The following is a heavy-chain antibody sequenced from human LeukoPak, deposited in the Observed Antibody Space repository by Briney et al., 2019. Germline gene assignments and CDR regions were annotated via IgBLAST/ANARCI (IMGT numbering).Heavy chain of an antibody. Sequence: GGSLRLSCAASGFTFSSYTMHWVRQAPGKGLEWVSYISSSGSTIYYADSVKGRFTISRDNAKNSLYLQMNSLRAEDTAVYYCAELGITMIGGVWGKGTTVTISS. CDR2: ISSSGSTI. J-gene: IGHJ6*04. V-gene: IGHV3-48*04. D-gene: IGHD3-10*02. CDR1: GFTFSSYT. CDR3: AELGITMIGGV.